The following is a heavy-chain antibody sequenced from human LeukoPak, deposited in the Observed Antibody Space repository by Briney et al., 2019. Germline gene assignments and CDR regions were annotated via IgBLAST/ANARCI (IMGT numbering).Heavy chain of an antibody. CDR1: GYTFRNYG. CDR3: ARDLPRGGGFDP. Sequence: ASVKVSCKASGYTFRNYGISWVRQAPGQGLEWMGWISAYNGNTNYAQKLQGRVTMTTDTSTSTAYMEMRSLRSDDTAVYYCARDLPRGGGFDPWGKGTTVTISS. D-gene: IGHD3-10*01. J-gene: IGHJ6*04. CDR2: ISAYNGNT. V-gene: IGHV1-18*01.